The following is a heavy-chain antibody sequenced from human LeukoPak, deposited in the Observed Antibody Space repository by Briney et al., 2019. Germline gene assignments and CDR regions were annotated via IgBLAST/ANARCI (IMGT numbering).Heavy chain of an antibody. Sequence: PGGSLRLSCAASGFTFSSYGMHWVRQAPGKGLEWVAFIRYDGSNKYYADSVKGRFTISRDNSKNTLCLQMNSLRAEDTAVYYCAKGLYCSSTSCYTPDYWGQGTLVTVSS. V-gene: IGHV3-30*02. CDR3: AKGLYCSSTSCYTPDY. CDR1: GFTFSSYG. D-gene: IGHD2-2*02. CDR2: IRYDGSNK. J-gene: IGHJ4*02.